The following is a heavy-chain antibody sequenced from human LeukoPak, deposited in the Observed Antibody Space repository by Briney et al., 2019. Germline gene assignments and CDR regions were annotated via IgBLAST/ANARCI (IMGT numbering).Heavy chain of an antibody. CDR2: ISSSSSYI. D-gene: IGHD4-17*01. J-gene: IGHJ3*02. V-gene: IGHV3-21*01. Sequence: GGSLRLSCAASGFTFSSYSMNWVRQAPGKGLEWVSSISSSSSYIYYADSVKGRFTISRDNAKNTLYLQMNSLRAEDTAVYYCARDYYGDYVAFDIWGQGTMVTVSS. CDR3: ARDYYGDYVAFDI. CDR1: GFTFSSYS.